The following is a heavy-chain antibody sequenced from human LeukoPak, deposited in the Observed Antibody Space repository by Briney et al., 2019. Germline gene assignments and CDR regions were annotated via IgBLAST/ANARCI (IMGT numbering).Heavy chain of an antibody. Sequence: GGSLRLSCAASGFTFSTFWMTWVRQAPGKGLEWVANIKQDGSEKYYVDSVKGRFTISRDNAKTSLYLQMTSLRAGDTAVYYCARGVDGREWLGEYYYYYYYMDVWGKGTTVTVS. CDR1: GFTFSTFW. D-gene: IGHD6-19*01. CDR3: ARGVDGREWLGEYYYYYYYMDV. V-gene: IGHV3-7*01. CDR2: IKQDGSEK. J-gene: IGHJ6*03.